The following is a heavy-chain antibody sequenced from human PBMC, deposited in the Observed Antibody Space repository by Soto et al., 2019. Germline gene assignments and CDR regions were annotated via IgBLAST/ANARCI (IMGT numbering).Heavy chain of an antibody. CDR1: GFTVSSNY. CDR2: IYSGGST. D-gene: IGHD1-26*01. CDR3: AGAPELPAAFAFDI. V-gene: IGHV3-53*01. J-gene: IGHJ3*02. Sequence: XGSLRLSFAASGFTVSSNYMSGVRQAPGKGLEWVSVIYSGGSTYYADSVKGRFTISRDNSKNTLYLQMNSLRAEDTAVYYCAGAPELPAAFAFDIWGQGTMVTV.